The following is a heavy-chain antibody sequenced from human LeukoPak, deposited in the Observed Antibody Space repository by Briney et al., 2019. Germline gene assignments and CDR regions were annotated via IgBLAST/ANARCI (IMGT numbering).Heavy chain of an antibody. CDR2: IYYSGST. Sequence: PSETLSLTCTVSGGSISSYYWSWIRQPPGKGLEWIGYIYYSGSTNYNPSLKSRVTISVDTSKNQFSLKLSSVTAADTVVYYCARVCLGGSGWYPFDYWGQGTLVTVSS. D-gene: IGHD6-19*01. V-gene: IGHV4-59*01. CDR3: ARVCLGGSGWYPFDY. CDR1: GGSISSYY. J-gene: IGHJ4*02.